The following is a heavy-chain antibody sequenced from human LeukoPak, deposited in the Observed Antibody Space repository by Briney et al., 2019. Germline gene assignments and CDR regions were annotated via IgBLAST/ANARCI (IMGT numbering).Heavy chain of an antibody. CDR1: GGSISSSSYY. V-gene: IGHV4-39*01. Sequence: PSETLSLTCTVSGGSISSSSYYWGWIRQPPGQGLEWIGSIYYSGSTYCNPSLKSRVTISVDTSKNQFSLRLSSVTAADTAVFYCARHRGYSYGGNFDYWGQGTLVTVSS. CDR3: ARHRGYSYGGNFDY. CDR2: IYYSGST. J-gene: IGHJ4*02. D-gene: IGHD5-18*01.